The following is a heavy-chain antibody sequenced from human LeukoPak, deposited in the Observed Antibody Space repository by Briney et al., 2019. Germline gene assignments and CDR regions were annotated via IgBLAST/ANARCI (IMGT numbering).Heavy chain of an antibody. Sequence: SVKVSCKASGGTFSSYGISWVRQAPGQGLEWMGGIIPLFETTNYAQKFQGRVTIITDESTNTAYMEVSSLRSEDTAVYYCATSWTPEYYFDYWGQGTLVTVPS. J-gene: IGHJ4*02. CDR1: GGTFSSYG. V-gene: IGHV1-69*05. D-gene: IGHD3/OR15-3a*01. CDR2: IIPLFETT. CDR3: ATSWTPEYYFDY.